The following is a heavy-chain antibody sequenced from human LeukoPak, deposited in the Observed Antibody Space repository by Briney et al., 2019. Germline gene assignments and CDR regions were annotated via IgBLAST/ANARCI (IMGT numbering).Heavy chain of an antibody. Sequence: PGGSLRLSCAASGFTFSSYEMNWVRQAPGKGLEWVSYISSSGSTTYYADSVKGRFTMSRDNAKNSLYLQMNGLRAEDTALYYCARGIRTVAFYYFDYWGQGTLVTVSS. V-gene: IGHV3-48*03. CDR1: GFTFSSYE. CDR2: ISSSGSTT. CDR3: ARGIRTVAFYYFDY. D-gene: IGHD6-19*01. J-gene: IGHJ4*02.